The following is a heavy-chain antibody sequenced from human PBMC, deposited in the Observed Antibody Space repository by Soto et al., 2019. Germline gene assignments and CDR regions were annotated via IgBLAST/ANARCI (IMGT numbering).Heavy chain of an antibody. D-gene: IGHD3-10*01. CDR3: ARDFGNPKGRLDP. Sequence: ESGGGLVQPGGSLRLSCAASGFTLNNYWVTWVRQAPGKGLEWVASINHDGSDKYYVDSVKGRFTISRDNTKNSLYLQMNSLRAEDTAFYYCARDFGNPKGRLDPWGQGILVTVSS. J-gene: IGHJ5*02. CDR2: INHDGSDK. V-gene: IGHV3-7*01. CDR1: GFTLNNYW.